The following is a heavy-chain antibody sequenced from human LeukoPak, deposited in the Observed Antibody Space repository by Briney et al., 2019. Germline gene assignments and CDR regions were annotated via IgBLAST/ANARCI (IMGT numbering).Heavy chain of an antibody. J-gene: IGHJ6*03. V-gene: IGHV4-39*07. CDR1: GGSISSSSYY. CDR2: IYYSGST. Sequence: SETLSLTCTVSGGSISSSSYYWGWIRQPPGKGLEWIGSIYYSGSTYYNPSLKSRVTISVDTSKKQFSLKLSSVTAADTAVYYCARIMVRGYWERYMDVWGKGTTVTISS. D-gene: IGHD3-10*01. CDR3: ARIMVRGYWERYMDV.